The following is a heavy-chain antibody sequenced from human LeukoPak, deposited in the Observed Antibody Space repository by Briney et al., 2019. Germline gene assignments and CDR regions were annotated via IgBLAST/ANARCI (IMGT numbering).Heavy chain of an antibody. CDR3: AREGDDTTGTPFYYYYYGMDV. CDR2: ISYDGSNK. J-gene: IGHJ6*02. V-gene: IGHV3-30-3*01. Sequence: PGGSLRLSCAASGFTFSSYAMHWVRQAPGKGLEWVAVISYDGSNKYYADSVKGRFTISRDNSKNTLYLQMNSLRAEDTAVYYCAREGDDTTGTPFYYYYYGMDVWGQGTTVTVSS. D-gene: IGHD1-1*01. CDR1: GFTFSSYA.